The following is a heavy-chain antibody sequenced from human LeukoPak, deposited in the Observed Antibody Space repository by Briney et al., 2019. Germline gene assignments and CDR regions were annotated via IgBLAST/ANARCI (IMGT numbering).Heavy chain of an antibody. CDR3: ARGGNWNSRGYYYYYMDV. Sequence: ASVKVSCKASGGTFSSYAISWVRQAPGQGLEWMGGIIPIFGTANYAQKFQGRVTITADESTSTAYMELSSLRSEDTAVYYCARGGNWNSRGYYYYYMDVWGKGTTVTVSS. D-gene: IGHD1-7*01. CDR2: IIPIFGTA. V-gene: IGHV1-69*13. CDR1: GGTFSSYA. J-gene: IGHJ6*03.